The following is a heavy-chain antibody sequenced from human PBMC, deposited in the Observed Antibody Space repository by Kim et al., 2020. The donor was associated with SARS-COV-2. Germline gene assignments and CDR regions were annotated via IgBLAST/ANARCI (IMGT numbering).Heavy chain of an antibody. CDR1: GFTFSSYS. J-gene: IGHJ4*02. V-gene: IGHV3-48*04. CDR3: ARTNDFWSGYYLDYFDY. Sequence: GGSLRLSCAASGFTFSSYSMNWVHQAPGKGLEWVSYISSSSSTIYYADSVKGRFTISRDNAKNSLYLQMNSLRAEDTAVYYCARTNDFWSGYYLDYFDYWGQGTLVTVSS. D-gene: IGHD3-3*01. CDR2: ISSSSSTI.